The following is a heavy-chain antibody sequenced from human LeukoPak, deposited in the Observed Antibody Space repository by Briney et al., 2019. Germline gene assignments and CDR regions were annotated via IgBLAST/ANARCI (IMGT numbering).Heavy chain of an antibody. Sequence: VQPGGSLRLSCAASGFTFSSSAMSWVRQAPGKGLEWVSAISNNGGYTYYADSVQGRFTISRDNSKSTLFLQMHSLRPGDTAVYYCVREDTPATANWGQGTLVTISS. CDR3: VREDTPATAN. V-gene: IGHV3-23*01. J-gene: IGHJ4*02. D-gene: IGHD2-21*02. CDR1: GFTFSSSA. CDR2: ISNNGGYT.